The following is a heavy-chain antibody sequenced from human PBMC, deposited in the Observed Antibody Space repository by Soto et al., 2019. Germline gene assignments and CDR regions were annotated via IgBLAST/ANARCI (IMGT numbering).Heavy chain of an antibody. V-gene: IGHV1-69*06. J-gene: IGHJ6*02. CDR1: GGTFSSYA. CDR3: ARGGYSSTWSNLLDRSGLDV. D-gene: IGHD6-13*01. Sequence: QVRLVQSGAEAKKPGSSVKVSCKTSGGTFSSYAISWVRQAPGQGLEWMGGIVPLFRTTNYAKKFQGRVTITADTSTYTVYMALSGLRSGDTAVYYCARGGYSSTWSNLLDRSGLDVWGQGTTVTVSS. CDR2: IVPLFRTT.